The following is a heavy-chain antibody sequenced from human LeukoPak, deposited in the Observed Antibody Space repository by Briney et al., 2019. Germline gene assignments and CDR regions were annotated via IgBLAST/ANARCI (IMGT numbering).Heavy chain of an antibody. CDR2: INHSGST. D-gene: IGHD3-22*01. J-gene: IGHJ4*02. CDR1: GVSFSGYY. Sequence: SETLSLTCAVYGVSFSGYYWSWIRQPPGKGLEWFGEINHSGSTNYNPSLKSRVTISVDTSKNQFSLKLSSVTAADTAVYYCARSLGDYYDSSGYSIIGTQQKNMYYFDYWGQGTLVTVSS. V-gene: IGHV4-34*01. CDR3: ARSLGDYYDSSGYSIIGTQQKNMYYFDY.